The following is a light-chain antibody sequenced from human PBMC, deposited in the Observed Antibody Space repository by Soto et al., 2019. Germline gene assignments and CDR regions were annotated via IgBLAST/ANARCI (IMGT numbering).Light chain of an antibody. V-gene: IGKV1-5*03. CDR3: QQYNSYST. J-gene: IGKJ1*01. CDR1: QSISSW. Sequence: DIQMTQSPSTLSASVGERVTITCRASQSISSWLAWYQQKPGKAPKLLIYKAFTLESGVPSRFSGSGSGTVFTLTISSLQPDDFATYYCQQYNSYSTFGPGTKVEIK. CDR2: KAF.